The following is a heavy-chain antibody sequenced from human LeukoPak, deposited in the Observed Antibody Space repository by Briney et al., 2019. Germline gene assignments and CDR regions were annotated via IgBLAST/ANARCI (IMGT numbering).Heavy chain of an antibody. CDR1: GGSISSSSYY. D-gene: IGHD3-22*01. Sequence: SETLSLTCTVSGGSISSSSYYRGWIRQPPGKGLEWIGSIYYSGSTYYNPSLKSRVTISVDTSKNQFSLKLSSVTAADTAVYYCARRVESYDSSGYYYGGFDYWGQGTLVTVSS. CDR2: IYYSGST. J-gene: IGHJ4*02. CDR3: ARRVESYDSSGYYYGGFDY. V-gene: IGHV4-39*01.